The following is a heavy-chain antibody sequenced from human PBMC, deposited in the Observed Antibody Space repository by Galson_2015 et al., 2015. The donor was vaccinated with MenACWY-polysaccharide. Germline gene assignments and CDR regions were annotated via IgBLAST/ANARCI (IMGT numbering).Heavy chain of an antibody. D-gene: IGHD5-18*01. CDR3: ARDRGSYDAYDI. J-gene: IGHJ3*02. Sequence: SLRLSCAASGFTFSTYEMNWVRQSPEKGLQWIAYISGGGSMIHYAESVKGRFNISRDNAKDSLYLEMNSLTAEDTGLYYCARDRGSYDAYDIWGQGTVVTVSS. CDR2: ISGGGSMI. CDR1: GFTFSTYE. V-gene: IGHV3-48*03.